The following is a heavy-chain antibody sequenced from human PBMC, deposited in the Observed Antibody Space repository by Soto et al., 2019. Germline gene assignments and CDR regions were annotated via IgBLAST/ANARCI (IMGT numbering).Heavy chain of an antibody. D-gene: IGHD4-17*01. V-gene: IGHV4-59*08. CDR1: GGSITGYY. CDR3: ARRNYGEEGYFFDF. CDR2: IYDSGTT. J-gene: IGHJ4*02. Sequence: QVPLRESGPGLVRPSETLSLTCTVSGGSITGYYWSWIRQPPGKGLEWIGYIYDSGTTTYNAALKSRVTISADTSKNQFSLNLRSVTAADTAVYYCARRNYGEEGYFFDFWGQGLLVTVSS.